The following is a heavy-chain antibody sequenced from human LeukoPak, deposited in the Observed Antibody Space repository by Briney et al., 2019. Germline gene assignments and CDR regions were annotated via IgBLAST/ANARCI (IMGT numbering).Heavy chain of an antibody. CDR3: ATRPLNYYDSSGYYV. CDR1: GGSFSDYY. V-gene: IGHV4-34*01. D-gene: IGHD3-22*01. CDR2: INHSGST. J-gene: IGHJ4*02. Sequence: SETLSLTCAVYGGSFSDYYWSWIRQPPGKGLEWIGEINHSGSTNYNPSLKSRVTISVDTSKNQFSLKLSSVTAADTAVYYCATRPLNYYDSSGYYVWGQGTLVTVSS.